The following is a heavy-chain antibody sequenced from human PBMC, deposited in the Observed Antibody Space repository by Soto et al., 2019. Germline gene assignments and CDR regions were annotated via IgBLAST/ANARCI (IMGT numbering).Heavy chain of an antibody. V-gene: IGHV3-23*01. CDR3: ARLRDYDFWSGYYTGGTWFDP. Sequence: EVQLLESGGGLVQPGGSLSLSCAASGFTFSTYAMSWVRQAPGKGLEWVSAISGSGGTYYADSVKGRFTISRDNSKDRLYLQMNSLKAEDTAVYYCARLRDYDFWSGYYTGGTWFDPWGQGTLVTVSS. CDR1: GFTFSTYA. D-gene: IGHD3-3*01. J-gene: IGHJ5*02. CDR2: ISGSGGT.